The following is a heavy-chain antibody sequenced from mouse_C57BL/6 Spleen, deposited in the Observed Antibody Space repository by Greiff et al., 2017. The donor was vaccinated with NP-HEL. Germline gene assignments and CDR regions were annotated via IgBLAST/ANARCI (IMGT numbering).Heavy chain of an antibody. Sequence: VQLKESGGDLVKPGGSLKLSCAASGFTFSSYGMSWVRQTPDKRLEWVATISSGGSYTYYPDSVKGRFTISRDNAKNTLYLQMSSLKSEDTAMYYCARHSNYDYWGQGTLVTVSA. CDR2: ISSGGSYT. CDR3: ARHSNYDY. V-gene: IGHV5-6*01. D-gene: IGHD2-5*01. CDR1: GFTFSSYG. J-gene: IGHJ3*01.